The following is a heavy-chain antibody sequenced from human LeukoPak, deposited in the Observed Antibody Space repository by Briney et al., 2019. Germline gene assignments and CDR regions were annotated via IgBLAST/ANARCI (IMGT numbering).Heavy chain of an antibody. Sequence: GGSLRLSCAASGFTFSNYAMRWVRQAPGKGLEWVSTISGTGGSTYYADSVKGRFTISRDNSKNTLYLQMNSLRAEDTAVYYCAKDGRYCSGGSCYFDYWGQGTLVTVSS. J-gene: IGHJ4*02. V-gene: IGHV3-23*01. CDR2: ISGTGGST. CDR1: GFTFSNYA. CDR3: AKDGRYCSGGSCYFDY. D-gene: IGHD2-15*01.